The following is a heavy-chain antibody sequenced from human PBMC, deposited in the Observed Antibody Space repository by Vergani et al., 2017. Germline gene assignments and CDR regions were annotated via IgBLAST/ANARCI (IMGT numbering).Heavy chain of an antibody. V-gene: IGHV4-38-2*02. CDR1: GYSISSGYY. D-gene: IGHD2-15*01. Sequence: QVQLQESGPGLVKPSETLSLTCTVSGYSISSGYYWGWIRQPPGKGLEWIGSIYHSGSTYYNPSLKCRVTISVDTSKNQFSLKLSSVTAADTAVYYCARDIEPGYCSGGSCNNWFDPWGQGTLVTVSS. CDR3: ARDIEPGYCSGGSCNNWFDP. J-gene: IGHJ5*02. CDR2: IYHSGST.